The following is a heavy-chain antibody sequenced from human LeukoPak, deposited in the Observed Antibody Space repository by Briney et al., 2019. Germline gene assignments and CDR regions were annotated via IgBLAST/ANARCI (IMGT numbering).Heavy chain of an antibody. D-gene: IGHD1-26*01. J-gene: IGHJ4*02. CDR2: IVVGSGNT. CDR1: GLTFSNSA. CDR3: TSDLTFYSGRYCFDY. V-gene: IGHV1-58*01. Sequence: GASVKVSCKASGLTFSNSAVQWVRQARGQRLEWIGWIVVGSGNTNYAQKFQERVTITRDMSTSTAYMELSSLRSEDTAVYYCTSDLTFYSGRYCFDYWGQGTLVTVSS.